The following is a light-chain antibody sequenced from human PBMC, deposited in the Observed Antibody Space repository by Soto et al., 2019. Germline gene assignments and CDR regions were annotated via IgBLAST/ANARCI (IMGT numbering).Light chain of an antibody. CDR1: SSDVGSYNL. CDR2: EGS. Sequence: QSALTQPASVSGSPGQSITISCTGTSSDVGSYNLVSWYQQHPGKAPKLMIYEGSKRPSGVSNRFSGSKSDNTASLTISGLQAEDEADYYCCSYAGSSPLFGGGTKLTVL. V-gene: IGLV2-23*01. J-gene: IGLJ2*01. CDR3: CSYAGSSPL.